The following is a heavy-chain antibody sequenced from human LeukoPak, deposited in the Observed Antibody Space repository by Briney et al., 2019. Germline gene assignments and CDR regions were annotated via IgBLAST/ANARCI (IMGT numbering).Heavy chain of an antibody. CDR1: GFTFSSYS. Sequence: GGSLRLSCAASGFTFSSYSMNWVRQAPGKGLEWVSSISSSSSYIYYADSVKGRFTISRDNAKNTLYLQMNSLSDEDTAVYYCARGYSSSYRIDYWGQGTLVTVSS. V-gene: IGHV3-21*01. D-gene: IGHD6-6*01. CDR3: ARGYSSSYRIDY. CDR2: ISSSSSYI. J-gene: IGHJ4*02.